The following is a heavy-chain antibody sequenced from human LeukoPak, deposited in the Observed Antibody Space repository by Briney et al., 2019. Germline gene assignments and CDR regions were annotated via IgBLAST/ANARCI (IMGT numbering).Heavy chain of an antibody. D-gene: IGHD3-10*01. J-gene: IGHJ5*02. Sequence: ASVQVSCKASGYTFTYYYIHWMRQAPGQGLEWMGWISAYNGNTNYAQKLQGRVTMTTDTSTSTAYMELRSLRSDDTAVYYCARASGWFGELLTDNWFDPWGQGTLVTVSS. CDR2: ISAYNGNT. CDR3: ARASGWFGELLTDNWFDP. V-gene: IGHV1-18*04. CDR1: GYTFTYYY.